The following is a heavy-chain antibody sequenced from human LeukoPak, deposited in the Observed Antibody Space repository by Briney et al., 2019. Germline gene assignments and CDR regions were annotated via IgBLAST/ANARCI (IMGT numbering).Heavy chain of an antibody. CDR3: AREGYCSSTSCYTLFDY. CDR1: GYTFTGYY. J-gene: IGHJ4*02. V-gene: IGHV1-2*02. D-gene: IGHD2-2*02. Sequence: GASVKVSCKASGYTFTGYYMHWVRQAPGQGLEWMGWINPNSGGTNYAQKFQGRVTMTRDTSISTAYMEPSRLRSDDTAVYYCAREGYCSSTSCYTLFDYWGQGTLVTVSS. CDR2: INPNSGGT.